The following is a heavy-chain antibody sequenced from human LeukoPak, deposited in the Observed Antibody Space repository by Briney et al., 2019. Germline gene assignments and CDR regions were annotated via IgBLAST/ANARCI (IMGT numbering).Heavy chain of an antibody. CDR1: GGSISNYY. J-gene: IGHJ5*02. Sequence: SETLSLTCTVSGGSISNYYWTWIRQPPGKGLEWIGHIYYIGSTNYNPSLKSRVTISLDTSKKQFSLKLSSVTAADTAVYYCARVRSVTKNWFDPWGQGTLVTVSS. CDR2: IYYIGST. CDR3: ARVRSVTKNWFDP. V-gene: IGHV4-59*08. D-gene: IGHD4-23*01.